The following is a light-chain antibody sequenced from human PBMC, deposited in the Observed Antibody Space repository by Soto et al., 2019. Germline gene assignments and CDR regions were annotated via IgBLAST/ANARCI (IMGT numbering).Light chain of an antibody. CDR1: QSVSSTY. V-gene: IGKV3D-20*02. J-gene: IGKJ5*01. CDR2: GAS. Sequence: EIVLTQSPGTLSLSPGERATLSCRASQSVSSTYLAWYQQQPGQAPRLLIYGASNRATGIPDRFSGSGSGTDFTLTISSLEPEDFAVYYCQQRSNWPPTFGQGTRLEIK. CDR3: QQRSNWPPT.